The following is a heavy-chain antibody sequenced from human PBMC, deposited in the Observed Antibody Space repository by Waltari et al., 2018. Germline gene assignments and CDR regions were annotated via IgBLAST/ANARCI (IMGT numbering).Heavy chain of an antibody. CDR1: GFTFSSYW. D-gene: IGHD3-10*01. Sequence: VQLVESGGGLVQPGGSLRLSCAASGFTFSSYWMHWVRQGPGKGLVGVSRINSDGRRTAYTDSVGGRFTISRDNAKNMVYLQINSLRAGDTAVYYCARDRGDGYNQDFWGQGALVTVSS. J-gene: IGHJ4*02. V-gene: IGHV3-74*01. CDR2: INSDGRRT. CDR3: ARDRGDGYNQDF.